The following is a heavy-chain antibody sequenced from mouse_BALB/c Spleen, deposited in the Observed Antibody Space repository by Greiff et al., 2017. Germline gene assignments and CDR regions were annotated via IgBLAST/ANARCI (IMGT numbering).Heavy chain of an antibody. Sequence: VQLQESGAELARPGASVKMSCKASGYTFTSYTMHWVKQRPGQGLEWIGYINPSSGYTNYNQKFKDKATLTADKSPSTAYMQLSSLTSEDSAVYYCARGGNYVYYAMDYWGQGTSVTVSS. D-gene: IGHD2-1*01. V-gene: IGHV1-4*01. CDR3: ARGGNYVYYAMDY. CDR1: GYTFTSYT. CDR2: INPSSGYT. J-gene: IGHJ4*01.